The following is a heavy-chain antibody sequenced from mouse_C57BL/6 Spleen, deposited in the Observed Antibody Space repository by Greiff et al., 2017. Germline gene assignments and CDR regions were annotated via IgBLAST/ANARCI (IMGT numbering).Heavy chain of an antibody. Sequence: VQVVESGAELVRPGASVKLSCKASGYTFTDYYINWVKQRPGQGLEWIARIYPGSGNTYYNEKFKGKATLTAEKSSSTAYMQLSSLTSEDSAVYVCAREEMYWGQGTLVTVSA. CDR1: GYTFTDYY. J-gene: IGHJ3*01. CDR2: IYPGSGNT. V-gene: IGHV1-76*01. CDR3: AREEMY.